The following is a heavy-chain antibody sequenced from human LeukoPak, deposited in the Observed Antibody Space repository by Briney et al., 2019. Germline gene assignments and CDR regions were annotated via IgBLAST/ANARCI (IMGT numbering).Heavy chain of an antibody. V-gene: IGHV4-34*01. J-gene: IGHJ4*02. CDR1: SGSFSGYQ. D-gene: IGHD7-27*01. CDR2: INHSGST. Sequence: SETLSLTCAVYSGSFSGYQWTWIRQPPGKGLEWIGEINHSGSTYYNPSLKSRVTISVDTSKNQFSPKLSSVTAADTAVYYCARLLANWGSGNPGRTVPDYWGQGTLVTVSS. CDR3: ARLLANWGSGNPGRTVPDY.